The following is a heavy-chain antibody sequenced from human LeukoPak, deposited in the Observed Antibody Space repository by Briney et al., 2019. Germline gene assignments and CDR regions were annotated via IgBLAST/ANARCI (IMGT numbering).Heavy chain of an antibody. Sequence: GGSLRLSCAASGFTVSSNYMSWVRQAPGKGREWVANIKQDGSEKYYVDSVKGRFTLSRDNVKSSLYLQMNSLRAEDTAVYYCARDRYDILTAHDYWGQGTLVTVSS. CDR1: GFTVSSNY. D-gene: IGHD3-9*01. J-gene: IGHJ4*02. V-gene: IGHV3-7*01. CDR2: IKQDGSEK. CDR3: ARDRYDILTAHDY.